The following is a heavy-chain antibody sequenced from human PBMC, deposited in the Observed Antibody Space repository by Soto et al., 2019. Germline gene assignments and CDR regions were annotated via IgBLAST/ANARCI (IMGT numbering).Heavy chain of an antibody. V-gene: IGHV3-11*01. D-gene: IGHD1-26*01. CDR2: IYRGGSTV. Sequence: QVQLVESGGGLVKPXGSLRLSXAASGFXFSDFHXXWVRQAPGKGLEWISYIYRGGSTVSYADSVQGRFTISRDNAKNSLYLQLDSLRVEDTAVYYCAKRIVGTTGHAFDVWGQGTTVTISS. CDR1: GFXFSDFH. CDR3: AKRIVGTTGHAFDV. J-gene: IGHJ6*02.